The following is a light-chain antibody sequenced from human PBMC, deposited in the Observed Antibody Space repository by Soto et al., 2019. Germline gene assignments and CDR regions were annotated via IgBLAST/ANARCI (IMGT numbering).Light chain of an antibody. CDR3: XQYGDWPLT. CDR2: ASS. Sequence: EIVLTQSPATLSVSPGERATLSCRASQSVGSNFAWYQQKPGQAPRLLIFASSTRATGVPARFSGSGSGTEFTLTISSLQSEDFAXYXXXQYGDWPLTFGGGAKVEIE. J-gene: IGKJ4*01. CDR1: QSVGSN. V-gene: IGKV3-15*01.